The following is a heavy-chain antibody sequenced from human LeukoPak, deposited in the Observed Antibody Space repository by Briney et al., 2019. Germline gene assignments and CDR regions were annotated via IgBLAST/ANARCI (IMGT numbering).Heavy chain of an antibody. V-gene: IGHV4-34*01. CDR3: ARGWVKRVAARPFYYYGMDV. Sequence: SETLSLTCAVSGGSFSGYYWTWIRQPPGKGLEWIGEINHSGSTNYNPSLKSRVTISVDTSKNQFSLKLSSVTAADTAVYYCARGWVKRVAARPFYYYGMDVWGQGTTVTVSS. CDR2: INHSGST. J-gene: IGHJ6*02. CDR1: GGSFSGYY. D-gene: IGHD6-6*01.